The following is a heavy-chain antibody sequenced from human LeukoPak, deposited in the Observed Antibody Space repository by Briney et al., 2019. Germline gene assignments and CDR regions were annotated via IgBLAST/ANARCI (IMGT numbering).Heavy chain of an antibody. Sequence: GGSLRLSCEPSLFTLSSNYISWVRQAPGKGLEWVSVIYSGGTTYYADSVKGRFTISRDNSKNTLYLQMNSLRAEDTAVYYCAGWPSSSWYKVAAFGIWGQGTMVTVSS. CDR1: LFTLSSNY. CDR3: AGWPSSSWYKVAAFGI. CDR2: IYSGGTT. D-gene: IGHD6-13*01. J-gene: IGHJ3*02. V-gene: IGHV3-53*01.